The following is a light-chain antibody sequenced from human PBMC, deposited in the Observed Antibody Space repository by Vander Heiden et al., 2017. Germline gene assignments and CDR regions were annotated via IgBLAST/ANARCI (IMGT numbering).Light chain of an antibody. Sequence: SALTQPASVSGSPGQSITISCTGTSSDVGGYNYVSWYQQHPGKAPQLIIFEVSNRPPGVSNRFSASKSGNTASLTISGLQTEDEAHYYCSSYSNKNSAVFGGGTKVTVL. CDR3: SSYSNKNSAV. CDR2: EVS. J-gene: IGLJ2*01. V-gene: IGLV2-14*01. CDR1: SSDVGGYNY.